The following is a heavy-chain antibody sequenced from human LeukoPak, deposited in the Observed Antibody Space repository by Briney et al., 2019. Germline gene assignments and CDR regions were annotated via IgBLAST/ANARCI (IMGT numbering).Heavy chain of an antibody. CDR1: GGSISSYY. V-gene: IGHV4-59*01. CDR2: IYYSGST. J-gene: IGHJ6*03. D-gene: IGHD2-15*01. CDR3: ARSFFSGDYMDV. Sequence: SETLSLTCTVSGGSISSYYWSWIRQPPGKGLEWIGYIYYSGSTNYNPSLKSRVTISVDTSKNQVSLKVSSATAADTAVYYCARSFFSGDYMDVWGKGTTVTVSS.